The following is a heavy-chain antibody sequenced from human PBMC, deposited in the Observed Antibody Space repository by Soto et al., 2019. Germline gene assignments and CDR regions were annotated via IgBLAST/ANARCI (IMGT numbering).Heavy chain of an antibody. D-gene: IGHD3-10*01. CDR3: AREGVHNYTEYYFDY. Sequence: GGSLRLSCVVSGFTFSSSWMHWVRQGPGKGLVWVSRMNPDGSAINYADSVKGRFTISRDNAKTSLYLQMNSLTAEDTAVYYCAREGVHNYTEYYFDYWGQGTLVTVS. CDR1: GFTFSSSW. J-gene: IGHJ4*02. V-gene: IGHV3-74*01. CDR2: MNPDGSAI.